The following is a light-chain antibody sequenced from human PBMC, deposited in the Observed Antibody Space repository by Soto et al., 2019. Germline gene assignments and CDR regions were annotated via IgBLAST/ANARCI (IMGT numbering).Light chain of an antibody. J-gene: IGKJ5*01. V-gene: IGKV1-27*01. CDR1: QGIGNS. Sequence: TQTNSSVSASVGDRVTITCRPCQGIGNSLAWYQQKPGTVPKLLIHTASTLQSGVPSRFSGSGSGKDFTLTISSLQHEDVPTYYCQKYYRAPTFAQGT. CDR3: QKYYRAPT. CDR2: TAS.